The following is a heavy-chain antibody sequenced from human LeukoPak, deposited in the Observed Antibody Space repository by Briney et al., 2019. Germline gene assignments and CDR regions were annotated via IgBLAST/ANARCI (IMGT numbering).Heavy chain of an antibody. Sequence: GRSLRLSCAASGFTFSSYTMYWFRQAPGKGLEWVASVSVEGIGRYFPGSVEGRFTISRDNPKNTVYLQMNNVRIEDTAVYFCATVTKVDFDYWGQGTLVTVFS. CDR3: ATVTKVDFDY. V-gene: IGHV3-30*04. CDR1: GFTFSSYT. J-gene: IGHJ4*02. CDR2: VSVEGIGR. D-gene: IGHD4-11*01.